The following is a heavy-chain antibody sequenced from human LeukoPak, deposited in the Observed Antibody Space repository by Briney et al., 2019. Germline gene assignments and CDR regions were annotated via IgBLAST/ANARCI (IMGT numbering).Heavy chain of an antibody. V-gene: IGHV4-59*01. D-gene: IGHD6-6*01. CDR3: ARVSSSDRPDY. Sequence: SETLSLTCTVSGGSISTYYWSWIRQPPGKGLEWIGYIYYSGSTKYNPSLKSRVTISVDTSKSQFSLKLSSVTAADTAVYYCARVSSSDRPDYWGQGTLVTVSS. J-gene: IGHJ4*02. CDR2: IYYSGST. CDR1: GGSISTYY.